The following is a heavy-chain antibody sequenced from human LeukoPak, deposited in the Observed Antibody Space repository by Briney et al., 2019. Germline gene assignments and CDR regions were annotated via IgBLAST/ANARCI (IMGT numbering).Heavy chain of an antibody. CDR1: GYTFTSYY. CDR2: INPSGGST. D-gene: IGHD3-22*01. Sequence: ASVKVSCKASGYTFTSYYMHWVRQAPGQGLERMGIINPSGGSTSYAQKFQGRVTMTRDTSTSTVYMELSSLRSEDTAVYYCARDYYDSSGYYRAFDYWGQGTLVTVSS. J-gene: IGHJ4*02. V-gene: IGHV1-46*01. CDR3: ARDYYDSSGYYRAFDY.